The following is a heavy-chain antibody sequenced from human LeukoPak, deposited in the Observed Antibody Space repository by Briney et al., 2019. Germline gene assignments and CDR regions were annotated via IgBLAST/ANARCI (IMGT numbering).Heavy chain of an antibody. CDR1: GFTFSSYA. Sequence: GGSLRLSCAASGFTFSSYAMSWVRQAPGKGLEWVSAISGSGGSTYYADSVKGRFTISRDNSKNTLYLQMNSLRVEDTAVYYCAKAHIVATISYFDYWGQGTLVTVSS. CDR2: ISGSGGST. CDR3: AKAHIVATISYFDY. J-gene: IGHJ4*02. V-gene: IGHV3-23*01. D-gene: IGHD5-12*01.